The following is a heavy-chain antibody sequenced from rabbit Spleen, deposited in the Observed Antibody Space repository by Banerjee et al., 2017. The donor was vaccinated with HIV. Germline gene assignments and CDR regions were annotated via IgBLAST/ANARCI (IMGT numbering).Heavy chain of an antibody. J-gene: IGHJ4*01. CDR3: ARGSAAMTMVITGYYLNL. CDR1: GFSFSSAYD. CDR2: IDTSSANT. D-gene: IGHD2-1*01. V-gene: IGHV1S45*01. Sequence: QEQLEESGGGLVQPEGSLTLTCTASGFSFSSAYDMCWVRQAPGKGLEWIACIDTSSANTYYATWAKGRFTISKTSSTTVTLQMTSLTAADTATYVCARGSAAMTMVITGYYLNLWGQGTLVTVS.